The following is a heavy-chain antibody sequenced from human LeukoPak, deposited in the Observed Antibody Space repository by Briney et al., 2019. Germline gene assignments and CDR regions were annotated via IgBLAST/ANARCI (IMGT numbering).Heavy chain of an antibody. Sequence: GGSRRLSCAASGFTFDDYAMHWVRQAPGKGLEWVSLISGDGGSTYYADSVKGRFTISRDNSKNSLYLQMNSLRTEDTALYYCAKDTGDIVVVVAATPGWFDPWGQGTLVTVSS. CDR1: GFTFDDYA. CDR3: AKDTGDIVVVVAATPGWFDP. D-gene: IGHD2-15*01. V-gene: IGHV3-43*02. CDR2: ISGDGGST. J-gene: IGHJ5*02.